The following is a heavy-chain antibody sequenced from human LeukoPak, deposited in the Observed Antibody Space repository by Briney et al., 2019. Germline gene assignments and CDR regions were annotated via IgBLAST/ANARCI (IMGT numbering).Heavy chain of an antibody. J-gene: IGHJ6*02. CDR3: TSGRARSYDDYDGIDV. V-gene: IGHV3-15*01. Sequence: GGSLRLSCAASGFTFSNAWMRWVRQAPGKGLEWVGGIKSKTDGGTTEYAAPVTGRFTISSDNSKNTLYLQMNSLKTEDTAVDYCTSGRARSYDDYDGIDVWGQGTTVTVSS. CDR1: GFTFSNAW. CDR2: IKSKTDGGTT.